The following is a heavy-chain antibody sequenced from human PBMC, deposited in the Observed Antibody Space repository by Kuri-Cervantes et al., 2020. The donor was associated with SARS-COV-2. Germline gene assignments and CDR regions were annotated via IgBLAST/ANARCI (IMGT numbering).Heavy chain of an antibody. Sequence: GESLNISCAASGFTFSSYSMSWVRQAPGKGLEWVSAISGSGGSTYYADSVKGRFTISRDNSKNTLYLQMNSLRAEDTAVYYCAKYKGRVDGYKEGWFDPWGQGTLVTVSS. D-gene: IGHD5-24*01. V-gene: IGHV3-23*01. CDR1: GFTFSSYS. CDR3: AKYKGRVDGYKEGWFDP. CDR2: ISGSGGST. J-gene: IGHJ5*02.